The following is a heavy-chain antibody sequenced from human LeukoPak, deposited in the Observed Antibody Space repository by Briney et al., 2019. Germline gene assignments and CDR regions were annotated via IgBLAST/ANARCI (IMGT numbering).Heavy chain of an antibody. CDR2: ISSSSSYI. CDR1: GFTFSSYS. CDR3: ARGTYHAYYMDV. J-gene: IGHJ6*03. D-gene: IGHD3-16*01. V-gene: IGHV3-21*01. Sequence: GSLRLSCAASGFTFSSYSMNWVRQAPGKGLEWVSSISSSSSYIYYADSVKGRFTISRDNAKNSLYLQMNSLRAEDTAVYYCARGTYHAYYMDVWGKGTTVTVSS.